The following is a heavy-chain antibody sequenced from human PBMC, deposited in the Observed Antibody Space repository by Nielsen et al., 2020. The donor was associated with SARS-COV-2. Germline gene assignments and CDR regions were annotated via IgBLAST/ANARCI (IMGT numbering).Heavy chain of an antibody. CDR1: GGSFTDSY. J-gene: IGHJ4*02. CDR3: ARGPSPYYYYDSSGYYGAFDY. CDR2: INHSGSA. Sequence: SETLSLTCAVSGGSFTDSYWTWIRQPPGKGLEWIGDINHSGSANYNPSLKSRVTISVDTSKNQFSLKLSSVTAADTAVYYCARGPSPYYYYDSSGYYGAFDYWGQGTLVTVSS. V-gene: IGHV4-34*01. D-gene: IGHD3-22*01.